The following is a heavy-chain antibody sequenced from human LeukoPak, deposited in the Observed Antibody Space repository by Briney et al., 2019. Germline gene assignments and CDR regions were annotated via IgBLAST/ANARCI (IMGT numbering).Heavy chain of an antibody. CDR2: ISGSGGST. CDR3: AKSGFSSSSGVSNYYGMDV. CDR1: GFTFSSYA. V-gene: IGHV3-23*01. J-gene: IGHJ6*02. D-gene: IGHD6-6*01. Sequence: GGSLRLSCAASGFTFSSYAMSWVRQAPGKGLEWVSAISGSGGSTYYADSVKGQFTISRDNSKNTLYLRMNSLRAEDTAVYYCAKSGFSSSSGVSNYYGMDVWGQGTTVTVSS.